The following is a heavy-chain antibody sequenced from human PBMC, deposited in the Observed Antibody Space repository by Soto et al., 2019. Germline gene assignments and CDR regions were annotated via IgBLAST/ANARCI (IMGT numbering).Heavy chain of an antibody. CDR1: GCSISSYY. CDR3: ARVRSYSISWFDP. D-gene: IGHD1-26*01. J-gene: IGHJ5*02. Sequence: PSETLSLTCTVSGCSISSYYWSWIRQPPGKGLEWIGYIYYSGSTNYNPSLKSRVTISVETSKNQFSLKLSSVTAADTGVYYCARVRSYSISWFDPWPQGTLVTVSS. V-gene: IGHV4-59*01. CDR2: IYYSGST.